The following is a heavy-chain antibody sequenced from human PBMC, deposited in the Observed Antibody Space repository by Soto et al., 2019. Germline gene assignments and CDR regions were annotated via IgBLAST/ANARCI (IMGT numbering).Heavy chain of an antibody. CDR3: ARGMARQLGIAGTGFDY. CDR1: GYTFTGYY. Sequence: ASVKVSCKASGYTFTGYYMHWVRQAPGQGLEWMGWINPNSGGTNYAQKFQGWVTMTRDTSISTAYMELSRLRSDDTAVYYCARGMARQLGIAGTGFDYWGQGTLVTVSS. V-gene: IGHV1-2*04. J-gene: IGHJ4*02. CDR2: INPNSGGT. D-gene: IGHD7-27*01.